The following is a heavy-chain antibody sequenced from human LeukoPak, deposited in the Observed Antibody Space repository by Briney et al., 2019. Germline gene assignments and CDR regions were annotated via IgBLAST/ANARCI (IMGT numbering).Heavy chain of an antibody. CDR2: IRSSSSYI. Sequence: PGGSLRLSCAASGFTFSSYSMNWVRQAPGKGLEWVPSIRSSSSYIYYADSVKGRFTISRDNAKNSLYQQMNSLRAEDTAVYYCARDRVYYYDSSGYLGNWFDPWGQGTLVTVSS. J-gene: IGHJ5*02. CDR3: ARDRVYYYDSSGYLGNWFDP. V-gene: IGHV3-21*01. CDR1: GFTFSSYS. D-gene: IGHD3-22*01.